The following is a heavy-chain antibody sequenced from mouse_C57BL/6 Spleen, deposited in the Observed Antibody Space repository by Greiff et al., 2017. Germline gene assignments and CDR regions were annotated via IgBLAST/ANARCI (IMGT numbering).Heavy chain of an antibody. J-gene: IGHJ3*01. CDR1: GYTFTSYW. Sequence: QVQLQQPGAELVKPGASVKLSCKASGYTFTSYWMHWVKQRPGQGLEWIGMIHPNSGSTNYNEKFKSKATLTVDKSSSPAYMQLSSLTSEDSAVYYCAREGDDYDETWFAYWGQGTLVTVSA. CDR3: AREGDDYDETWFAY. V-gene: IGHV1-64*01. CDR2: IHPNSGST. D-gene: IGHD2-4*01.